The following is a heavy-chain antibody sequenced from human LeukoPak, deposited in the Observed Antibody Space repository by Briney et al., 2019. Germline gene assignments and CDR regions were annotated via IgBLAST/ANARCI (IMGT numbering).Heavy chain of an antibody. CDR1: GGSISSGDYY. V-gene: IGHV4-30-4*01. Sequence: SETLSLTCTASGGSISSGDYYWSWIRQPPGKGLEWIGYIYYSGSTYYNPSLKSRVTISVDTSKNQFSLKLSSVTAADTAVYYCARGNCSGGSCYLIFDYWGQGTLVTVSS. D-gene: IGHD2-15*01. J-gene: IGHJ4*02. CDR2: IYYSGST. CDR3: ARGNCSGGSCYLIFDY.